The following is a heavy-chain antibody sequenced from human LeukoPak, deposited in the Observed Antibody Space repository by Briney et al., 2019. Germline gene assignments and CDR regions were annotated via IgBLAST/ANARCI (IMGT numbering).Heavy chain of an antibody. CDR1: GGTFSSYA. D-gene: IGHD6-6*01. CDR2: IIPIFGTA. V-gene: IGHV1-69*13. J-gene: IGHJ4*02. Sequence: SVKVSCTASGGTFSSYAISWVRQAPGQGLEWMGGIIPIFGTANYAQKFQGRVTITADESTSTAYMELSSLRSEDTAVYYCARVEDWYSSSSGDFDYWGQGTLVTVSS. CDR3: ARVEDWYSSSSGDFDY.